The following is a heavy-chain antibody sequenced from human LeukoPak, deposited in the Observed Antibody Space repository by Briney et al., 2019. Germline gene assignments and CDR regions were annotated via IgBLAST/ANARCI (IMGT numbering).Heavy chain of an antibody. CDR2: TYYNGKS. D-gene: IGHD3-10*01. J-gene: IGHJ6*03. V-gene: IGHV4-39*07. CDR1: GASIAGDSYS. CDR3: ARTPSMVRGVITPYYYYYMDV. Sequence: SETLSLTCTVSGASIAGDSYSWGWIRQPPGKGLEWIGSTYYNGKSYYKVSLKSRVTISVDTSKNQFSLKLSSVTAADTAVYYCARTPSMVRGVITPYYYYYMDVWGKGTTVTVSS.